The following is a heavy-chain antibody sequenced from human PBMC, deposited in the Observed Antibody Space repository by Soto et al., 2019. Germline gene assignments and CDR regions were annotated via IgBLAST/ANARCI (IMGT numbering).Heavy chain of an antibody. CDR2: LYNSETT. CDR1: GLEVSYNY. CDR3: AKEGRLASPAGDYFDS. V-gene: IGHV3-53*01. Sequence: GGSLRLSCAASGLEVSYNYMNWVRQAPGKGLEWVSVLYNSETTYYAESVKGRFTISRDTVKNTVYLEMNNLRVDDTAVYFCAKEGRLASPAGDYFDSWGPGTLVTVSS. D-gene: IGHD3-10*01. J-gene: IGHJ4*02.